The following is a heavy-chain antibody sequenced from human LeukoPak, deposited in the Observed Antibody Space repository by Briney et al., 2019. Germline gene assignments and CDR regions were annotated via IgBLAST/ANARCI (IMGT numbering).Heavy chain of an antibody. CDR3: ARWSIAACPGNWFDP. J-gene: IGHJ5*02. CDR1: GASIRSGDYY. D-gene: IGHD6-6*01. CDR2: IYYSGST. V-gene: IGHV4-61*08. Sequence: SETLSLTCTVSGASIRSGDYYWSWIRQPPGKGLEWIGYIYYSGSTNYNPSLKSRVTISVDTSKNQFSLKLSSVTAADTAVYSCARWSIAACPGNWFDPWGQGTLVTVSS.